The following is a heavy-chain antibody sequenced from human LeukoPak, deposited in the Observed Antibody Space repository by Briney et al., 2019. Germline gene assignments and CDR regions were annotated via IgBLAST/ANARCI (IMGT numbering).Heavy chain of an antibody. V-gene: IGHV3-48*04. CDR1: GFTFSSYS. Sequence: SGGSLRLSCAASGFTFSSYSMNWVRQAPGKGLEWVSYISSSSSTIYYADSVKGRFTISRDNAKNSLYLQMNSLRAEDTAVYYCAKDIPVVTPGPFDYWGQGTLVTVSS. CDR2: ISSSSSTI. CDR3: AKDIPVVTPGPFDY. D-gene: IGHD4-23*01. J-gene: IGHJ4*02.